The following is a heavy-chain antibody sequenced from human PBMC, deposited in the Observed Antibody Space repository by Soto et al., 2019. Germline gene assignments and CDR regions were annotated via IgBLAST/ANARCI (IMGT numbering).Heavy chain of an antibody. D-gene: IGHD5-18*01. CDR1: GFTVSSNY. V-gene: IGHV3-53*01. Sequence: GGSLRLSCAVSGFTVSSNYMSWVRQAPGKGLEWVSVIYSGDSTYYADSVKGRFTISRDNSKNTLYLQMNSLRAEDTAVYYCARLQLWVFDSWAQGSLVTVSS. J-gene: IGHJ4*02. CDR2: IYSGDST. CDR3: ARLQLWVFDS.